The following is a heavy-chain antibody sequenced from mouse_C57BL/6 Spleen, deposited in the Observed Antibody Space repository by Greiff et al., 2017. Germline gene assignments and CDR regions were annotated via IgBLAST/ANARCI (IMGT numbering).Heavy chain of an antibody. CDR1: GYTFTSYW. V-gene: IGHV1-69*01. CDR3: ARPSSGPWFAY. CDR2: IDPSDSYT. D-gene: IGHD3-2*02. Sequence: VQLQQPGAELVMPGASVKLSCKTSGYTFTSYWMHWVKQRPGQGLEWIGEIDPSDSYTNYNQKFKGKSTLTVDKSSSTAYMQLSSLTSEDSAVYYCARPSSGPWFAYWGQGTLVTVSA. J-gene: IGHJ3*01.